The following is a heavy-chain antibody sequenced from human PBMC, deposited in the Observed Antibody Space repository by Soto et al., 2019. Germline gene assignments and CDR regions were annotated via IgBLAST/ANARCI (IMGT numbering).Heavy chain of an antibody. CDR2: IIPIFGTA. CDR1: GGTFSSYA. J-gene: IGHJ5*02. D-gene: IGHD5-12*01. V-gene: IGHV1-69*13. CDR3: ARGGGPVEMATSPPPNWFDP. Sequence: SVKVSCKASGGTFSSYAISWVRQAPGQGLEWMGWIIPIFGTAHYAQKFQGRVTITADESTSTASMGLRSLRSEDTDVYYCARGGGPVEMATSPPPNWFDPLGQGPLVTVSS.